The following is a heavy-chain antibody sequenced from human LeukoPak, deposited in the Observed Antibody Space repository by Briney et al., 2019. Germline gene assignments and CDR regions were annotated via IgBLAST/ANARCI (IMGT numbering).Heavy chain of an antibody. V-gene: IGHV3-64*01. CDR1: GFTFSSYA. CDR3: ARAGYCSSTSCFYAFDI. J-gene: IGHJ3*02. CDR2: ISSNGGST. D-gene: IGHD2-2*01. Sequence: PGGSLRLSWAASGFTFSSYAMHWVRQAPGKGLEYVSAISSNGGSTDYANSVRGRFTISRDNSKNTLYLQMGSLRAEDMAVYYCARAGYCSSTSCFYAFDIWGQGTMVTVSS.